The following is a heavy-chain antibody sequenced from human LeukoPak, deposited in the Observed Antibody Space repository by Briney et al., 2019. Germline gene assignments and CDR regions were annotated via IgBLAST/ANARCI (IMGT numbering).Heavy chain of an antibody. D-gene: IGHD3-10*01. CDR2: INHSGST. Sequence: PSETLSLTCAVYGGSFSGYYWSWIRQPPGKGLEWIGEINHSGSTNYNPFLKSRVTISVDTSKNQFSLKLSSVTAADTAVYYCARQPTIPIWFGESQRGWFDPWGQGTLVIVSS. J-gene: IGHJ5*02. CDR1: GGSFSGYY. CDR3: ARQPTIPIWFGESQRGWFDP. V-gene: IGHV4-34*01.